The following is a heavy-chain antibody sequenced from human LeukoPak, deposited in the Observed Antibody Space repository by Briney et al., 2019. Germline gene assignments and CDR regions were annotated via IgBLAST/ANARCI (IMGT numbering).Heavy chain of an antibody. V-gene: IGHV3-11*01. CDR2: ISSSDSTI. D-gene: IGHD2-2*01. CDR3: AREYQSGPDAFDI. Sequence: GGSLRLSCAASGFTFSDYYMSWIRQAPGKGREGVSYISSSDSTIYYAGAVKGRLTKSRDQAKNSLYLQMNSLRAEDTAVYYCAREYQSGPDAFDIWGQGTMVTVSS. CDR1: GFTFSDYY. J-gene: IGHJ3*02.